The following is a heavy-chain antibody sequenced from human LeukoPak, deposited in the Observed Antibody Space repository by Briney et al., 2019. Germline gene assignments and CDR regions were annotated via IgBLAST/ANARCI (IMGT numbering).Heavy chain of an antibody. V-gene: IGHV4-34*01. D-gene: IGHD6-19*01. J-gene: IGHJ5*02. Sequence: PSETLSLTCAVYGGSFSGYYWSWIRQPPGKGLEWIGEINHSGSTNYNPSLKSRVTISVDTSKNQFSLKLSSVTAADTAVYYCARRQGYSSGWYWFDPWGQGTLVTVSS. CDR1: GGSFSGYY. CDR2: INHSGST. CDR3: ARRQGYSSGWYWFDP.